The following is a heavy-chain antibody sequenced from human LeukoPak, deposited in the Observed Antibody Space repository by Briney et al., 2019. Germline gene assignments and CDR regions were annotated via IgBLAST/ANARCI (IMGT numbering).Heavy chain of an antibody. CDR3: ARERGGQYYFGSGTGIDY. V-gene: IGHV4-38-2*02. Sequence: PSETLSLTCTVSGYSISSGYYWGWIRQPPGKGLEWIGSIYHSGSTYYNPSLKSRVTISVDTSKNQFSLNLSSVTAADTAVYYCARERGGQYYFGSGTGIDYWGQGTLVTVSS. D-gene: IGHD3-10*01. CDR2: IYHSGST. CDR1: GYSISSGYY. J-gene: IGHJ4*02.